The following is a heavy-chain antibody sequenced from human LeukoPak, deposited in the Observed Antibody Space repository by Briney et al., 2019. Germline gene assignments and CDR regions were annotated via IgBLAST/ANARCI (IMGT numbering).Heavy chain of an antibody. CDR1: GFTFSSYW. CDR2: INSDGRST. J-gene: IGHJ4*02. CDR3: ARDDILTYANFDY. V-gene: IGHV3-74*01. D-gene: IGHD3-9*01. Sequence: GGSLRLSCAASGFTFSSYWMHWVRQAPGKGLVWDSRINSDGRSTTYADSVKGRFTISRDNAKNTLHLQMNSLRAEDTAVYYCARDDILTYANFDYWGQGTLVTVSS.